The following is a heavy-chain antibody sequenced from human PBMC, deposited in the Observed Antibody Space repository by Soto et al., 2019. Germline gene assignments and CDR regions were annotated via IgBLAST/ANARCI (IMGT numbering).Heavy chain of an antibody. CDR3: ARHHIVDTDTAGICWFDP. J-gene: IGHJ5*02. Sequence: PSETLSLTCSVSGASVTNDFWCWIRQTPGKGLEYIGYIYHTGSTNYNPSLKSRVTMSVDTSKNQFSLKLSSVTAADTAVYYCARHHIVDTDTAGICWFDPWGQGTLVTVSS. CDR2: IYHTGST. V-gene: IGHV4-59*08. D-gene: IGHD2-15*01. CDR1: GASVTNDF.